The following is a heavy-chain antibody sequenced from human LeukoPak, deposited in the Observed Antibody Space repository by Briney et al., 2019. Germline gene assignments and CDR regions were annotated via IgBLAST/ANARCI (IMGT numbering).Heavy chain of an antibody. J-gene: IGHJ6*02. CDR3: ARDGSNYDFWSGYSNYGMDV. CDR2: ISSSSSTI. Sequence: GGSLRLSCAASGFTFSSYSMNWVRQAPGKGLEWVSYISSSSSTIYYADSVKGRFTISRDSAKNSLYLQMNSLRAEDTAVYYCARDGSNYDFWSGYSNYGMDVWGQGTTVTVSS. D-gene: IGHD3-3*01. CDR1: GFTFSSYS. V-gene: IGHV3-48*01.